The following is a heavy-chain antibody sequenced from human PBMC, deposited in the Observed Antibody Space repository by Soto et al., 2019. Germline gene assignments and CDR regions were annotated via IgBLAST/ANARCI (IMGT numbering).Heavy chain of an antibody. Sequence: ASETLSLTCTVSGGSISSYYWSWIRQPPGKGLEWIGYIYYSGSTNYNPSLKSRVTISVDTSKNQFSLKLSSVTAADTAVYYCATGDLPTVTTGLDGMDVWGQGTTVTVS. CDR2: IYYSGST. CDR3: ATGDLPTVTTGLDGMDV. V-gene: IGHV4-59*01. J-gene: IGHJ6*02. CDR1: GGSISSYY. D-gene: IGHD4-4*01.